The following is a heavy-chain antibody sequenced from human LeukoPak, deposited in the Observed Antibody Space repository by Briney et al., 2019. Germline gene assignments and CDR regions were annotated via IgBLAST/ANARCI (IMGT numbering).Heavy chain of an antibody. CDR3: ATSRVFDF. J-gene: IGHJ4*02. Sequence: GGSLRLSCVTSGFTFSDYLMNWIRQAPGKGPEWLSFINSDGNNIYYRDSVKGRFTISRDNAKKTLYLEMNNLRVDDTAIYYCATSRVFDFWGQGTLVAVSS. CDR2: INSDGNNI. CDR1: GFTFSDYL. V-gene: IGHV3-11*04.